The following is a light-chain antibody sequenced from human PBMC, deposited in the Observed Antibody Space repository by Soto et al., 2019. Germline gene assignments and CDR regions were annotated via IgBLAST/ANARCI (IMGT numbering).Light chain of an antibody. CDR1: QSVSSSY. J-gene: IGKJ1*01. Sequence: EIVLTQSPGTLSLSPGERATLSCRASQSVSSSYLAWYQQKLGQAPRLIVYGASSRATGIPDRFSGSGSGTDFTLTISRLEPEDFAVYYCQQYGSSPPWTFGQGTKVDIK. CDR2: GAS. CDR3: QQYGSSPPWT. V-gene: IGKV3-20*01.